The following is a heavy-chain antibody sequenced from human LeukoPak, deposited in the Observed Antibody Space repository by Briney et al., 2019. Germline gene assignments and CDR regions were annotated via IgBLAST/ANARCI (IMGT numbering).Heavy chain of an antibody. J-gene: IGHJ3*02. V-gene: IGHV1-69*13. Sequence: SVKVSCKASGDSFTNYAFSWVRQAPGQGLEWMGGITPIFNTVNYAQKFQGRVTINADESTSTVSMELSSPRPEDTAVYYCARVGYHLDSSGFPGAFDIWGQGTMVTVSS. CDR1: GDSFTNYA. CDR2: ITPIFNTV. CDR3: ARVGYHLDSSGFPGAFDI. D-gene: IGHD3-22*01.